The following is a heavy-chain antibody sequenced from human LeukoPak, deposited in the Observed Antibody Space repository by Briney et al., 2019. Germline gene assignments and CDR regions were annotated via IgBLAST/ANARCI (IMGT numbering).Heavy chain of an antibody. J-gene: IGHJ4*02. Sequence: PGRSLRLSCAASGFTSSSYGMHWVRQAPGKGLEWVAVISYDGSNKYYADSVKGRFTISRDNSKNTLYLQMNSLRAEDTAVYYCAKELGGDIVVVPAAYDYWGQGTLVTVSS. V-gene: IGHV3-30*18. CDR3: AKELGGDIVVVPAAYDY. CDR2: ISYDGSNK. D-gene: IGHD2-2*01. CDR1: GFTSSSYG.